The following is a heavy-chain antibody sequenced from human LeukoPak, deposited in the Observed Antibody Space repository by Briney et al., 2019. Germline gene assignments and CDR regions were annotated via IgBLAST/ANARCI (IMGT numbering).Heavy chain of an antibody. CDR1: GGTFSSYA. CDR3: AREGSLSQNFDY. Sequence: GSSVKVSCKASGGTFSSYAISWVRQAPGQGLEWMGRIIPIFSTANYAQKFQGRVTITTDESTSTAYMELSSLRSEDTAVYYCAREGSLSQNFDYWGQGTLVTVSS. CDR2: IIPIFSTA. D-gene: IGHD1-26*01. J-gene: IGHJ4*02. V-gene: IGHV1-69*05.